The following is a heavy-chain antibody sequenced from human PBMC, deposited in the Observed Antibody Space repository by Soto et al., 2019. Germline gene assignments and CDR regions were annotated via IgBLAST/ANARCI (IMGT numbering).Heavy chain of an antibody. D-gene: IGHD6-19*01. Sequence: SETLSLTCTVSGGSISSYYWSWIRQPPGKGLEWIGYIYYSGSTNYNPSLKSRVTISVDTSKNQFSLKLSSVTAADTAVYYCARHVDSEQWLDDAFDIWGQGTMVTVSS. CDR2: IYYSGST. CDR1: GGSISSYY. CDR3: ARHVDSEQWLDDAFDI. J-gene: IGHJ3*02. V-gene: IGHV4-59*08.